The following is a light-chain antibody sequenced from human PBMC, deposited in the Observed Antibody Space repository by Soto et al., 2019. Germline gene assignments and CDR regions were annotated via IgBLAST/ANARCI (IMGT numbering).Light chain of an antibody. Sequence: QSVLTQPPSVSVSPGQSITISCTGSSNDIGTYEYVSWHQHHPGRAPKLIIFGVNDRPSGISDRFSGSKSGNTASLTIFGLQLEDEAVYYCSSYTTGSTLPWVFGTGTKVTVL. CDR2: GVN. CDR1: SNDIGTYEY. CDR3: SSYTTGSTLPWV. V-gene: IGLV2-14*01. J-gene: IGLJ1*01.